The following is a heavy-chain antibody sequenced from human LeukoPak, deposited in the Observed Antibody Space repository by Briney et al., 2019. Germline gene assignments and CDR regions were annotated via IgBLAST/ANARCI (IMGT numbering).Heavy chain of an antibody. CDR1: GYTFTGYY. CDR2: INPNSGGT. V-gene: IGHV1-2*02. Sequence: ASVKVSCKASGYTFTGYYMHWVRQAPGQGLEWMGWINPNSGGTNYAQKFQGRVTMTRDTSISTAYMEPSRLRSDDTAVYYCATGYCSSTNCRIDYWGQGTLVSVSS. D-gene: IGHD2-2*03. J-gene: IGHJ4*02. CDR3: ATGYCSSTNCRIDY.